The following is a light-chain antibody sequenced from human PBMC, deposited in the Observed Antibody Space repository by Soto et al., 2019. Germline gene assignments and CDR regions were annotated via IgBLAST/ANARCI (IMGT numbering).Light chain of an antibody. V-gene: IGKV3-15*01. J-gene: IGKJ1*01. Sequence: EIVMTQSPATLSVCPGERATLSCRASLSVSRNLAWYQQKPGQAPRLLIYGASTRATGIPDRFSGSGSGTEFTLTISSLQSEDFAVYYCQQYNKWPRTFGQGTKVDIK. CDR1: LSVSRN. CDR3: QQYNKWPRT. CDR2: GAS.